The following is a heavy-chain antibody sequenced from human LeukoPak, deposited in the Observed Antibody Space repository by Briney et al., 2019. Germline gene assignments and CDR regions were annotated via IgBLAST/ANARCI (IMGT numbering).Heavy chain of an antibody. D-gene: IGHD3-10*01. J-gene: IGHJ3*02. CDR3: ARGPTQNAYGSGSRWAFDI. Sequence: SETLSLTCFVSGGSIRSYYWSWIRQPPGKGLEWIGYIYYTGSTKYNPSLKSRGIISVDTSKNQFSLKLSSVTAADTAMYCCARGPTQNAYGSGSRWAFDIWGQGTMVTVSS. CDR1: GGSIRSYY. CDR2: IYYTGST. V-gene: IGHV4-59*01.